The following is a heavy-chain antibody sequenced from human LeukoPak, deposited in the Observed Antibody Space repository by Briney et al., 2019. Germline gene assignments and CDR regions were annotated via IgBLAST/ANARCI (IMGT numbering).Heavy chain of an antibody. CDR2: IYPDDSDT. D-gene: IGHD3-16*01. Sequence: GESLKISCKGSGYSFTNYWIAWVRQMPGKGLEWMGIIYPDDSDTRYSPSFQGQVTISADKSISTAYLQWSSLKASDTAMYYRARIWLRAFDIWDQGTMVTVSS. CDR3: ARIWLRAFDI. CDR1: GYSFTNYW. V-gene: IGHV5-51*01. J-gene: IGHJ3*02.